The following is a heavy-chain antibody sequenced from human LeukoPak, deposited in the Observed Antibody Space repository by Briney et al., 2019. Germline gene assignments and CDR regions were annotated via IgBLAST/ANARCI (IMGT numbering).Heavy chain of an antibody. CDR2: IKQDGSEK. CDR3: AKPRGGYYFDY. D-gene: IGHD3-3*01. J-gene: IGHJ4*02. V-gene: IGHV3-7*01. CDR1: GFTFSSYW. Sequence: GGSLRLSCAASGFTFSSYWMGWVRQAPGKGLEWVANIKQDGSEKYYVDSVKGRFTISRDNAKNSLYLQMNSLRPEDTAVYYCAKPRGGYYFDYWGQGTLVTVSS.